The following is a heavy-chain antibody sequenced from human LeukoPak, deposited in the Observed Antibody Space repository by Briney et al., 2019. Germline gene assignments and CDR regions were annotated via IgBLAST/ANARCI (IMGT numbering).Heavy chain of an antibody. CDR2: MRSKDYSGTT. D-gene: IGHD6-13*01. V-gene: IGHV3-49*04. CDR3: TRSPYSSSWDYFFDY. CDR1: GFTFGDYA. J-gene: IGHJ4*02. Sequence: GRSLRLSCTASGFTFGDYAMSWVRQAPGKGLEWVGFMRSKDYSGTTEYAASVKGRFSISRDDSKSIAYLQMNSLKTEDTAVYYCTRSPYSSSWDYFFDYWGQGTLVTVSS.